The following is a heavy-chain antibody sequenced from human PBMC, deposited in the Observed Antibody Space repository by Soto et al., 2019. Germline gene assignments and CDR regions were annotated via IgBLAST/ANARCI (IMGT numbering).Heavy chain of an antibody. D-gene: IGHD6-6*01. Sequence: PSETLSLTCAVSGGSISSYYCTWTRQPPGQGLEWIGYIDYSGSTNYNPSLKSRVTISIDTSKKQFSLKLNSVTAADTAVYYCAGDSSSSRFFHWGQGTLVTVSS. CDR2: IDYSGST. CDR3: AGDSSSSRFFH. CDR1: GGSISSYY. J-gene: IGHJ1*01. V-gene: IGHV4-59*08.